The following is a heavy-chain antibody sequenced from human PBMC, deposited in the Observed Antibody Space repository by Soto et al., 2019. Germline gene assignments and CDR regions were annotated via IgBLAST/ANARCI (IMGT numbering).Heavy chain of an antibody. CDR1: GFTFSSYW. CDR2: IKQDGSEK. CDR3: ASPGYSRYDFDAFDI. D-gene: IGHD5-12*01. Sequence: PGGSLRLSCAASGFTFSSYWMSWVRQAPGKGLEWVANIKQDGSEKYYVDSVKGRFTISRDNAKNSLYLQMNSLRAEDTAVYYCASPGYSRYDFDAFDIWGQGTMVTVSS. V-gene: IGHV3-7*05. J-gene: IGHJ3*02.